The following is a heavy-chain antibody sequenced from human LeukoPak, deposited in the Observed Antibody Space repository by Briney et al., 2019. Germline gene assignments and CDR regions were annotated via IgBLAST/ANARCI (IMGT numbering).Heavy chain of an antibody. D-gene: IGHD6-13*01. Sequence: PGRSLRLSCAASGFTFDDYAMHWVRQAPGKGLGWVSGISWNSGSIGYADSVKGRFTISRDNAKNSLYLQMNSLRAEDTALYYCAKDIAAAGNHFDYWGQGTLVTVSS. V-gene: IGHV3-9*01. CDR1: GFTFDDYA. CDR3: AKDIAAAGNHFDY. J-gene: IGHJ4*02. CDR2: ISWNSGSI.